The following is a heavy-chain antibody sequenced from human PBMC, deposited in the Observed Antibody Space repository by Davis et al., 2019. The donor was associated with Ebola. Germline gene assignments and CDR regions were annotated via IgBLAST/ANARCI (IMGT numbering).Heavy chain of an antibody. CDR3: TRGRGSQYGMDV. V-gene: IGHV4-34*01. Sequence: MPSETLSLTCAVHGGSFSGYFWTWVRQPPGRGLERIGDVSEGGGDNYKPSLKSRVTISMDTSKNHFSLRLSSVTAADTAVYFSTRGRGSQYGMDVWGQGTTVTVSS. D-gene: IGHD1-26*01. J-gene: IGHJ6*02. CDR1: GGSFSGYF. CDR2: VSEGGGD.